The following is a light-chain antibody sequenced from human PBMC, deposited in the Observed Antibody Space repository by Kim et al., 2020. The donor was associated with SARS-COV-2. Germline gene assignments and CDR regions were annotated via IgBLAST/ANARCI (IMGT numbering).Light chain of an antibody. Sequence: EIVLTQSPGTLSLSPGEGATLSCRASQSVSSSYLAWYQQKPGQAPRLFIYGTSRRATGIPDRFSGSGSGTDFTLTISRLEPEDFAVYYCQQYGSSYYTFCQGTKLEI. CDR3: QQYGSSYYT. CDR2: GTS. J-gene: IGKJ2*01. V-gene: IGKV3-20*01. CDR1: QSVSSSY.